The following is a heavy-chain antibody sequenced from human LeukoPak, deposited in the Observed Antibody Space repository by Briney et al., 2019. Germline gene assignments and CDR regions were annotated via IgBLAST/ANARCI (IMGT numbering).Heavy chain of an antibody. Sequence: GRSLRLSCAASGFTFSSYAMHWVRQAPAKGLEWVAVISYDGSNKYYADSVKGRFTISRDNSKNTLYLQMNSLRAEDTDVYYCARLVVVTDISFDYWGQGTLVTVSS. J-gene: IGHJ4*02. D-gene: IGHD2-21*02. CDR1: GFTFSSYA. V-gene: IGHV3-30*16. CDR3: ARLVVVTDISFDY. CDR2: ISYDGSNK.